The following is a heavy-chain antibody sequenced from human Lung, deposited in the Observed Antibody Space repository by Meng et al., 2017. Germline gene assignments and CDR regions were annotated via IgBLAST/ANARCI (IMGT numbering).Heavy chain of an antibody. V-gene: IGHV3-15*01. D-gene: IGHD6-13*01. CDR2: IKSNSDGGTT. CDR3: ATGAAAADH. CDR1: GFSFTDAW. J-gene: IGHJ4*02. Sequence: GESLKISCVASGFSFTDAWMSWVRQAPGKGLEWVGRIKSNSDGGTTDYAAPVKGRFTISRDDSKNTLYLQMNSLITADTAVYFCATGAAAADHWGQGTLVTVSS.